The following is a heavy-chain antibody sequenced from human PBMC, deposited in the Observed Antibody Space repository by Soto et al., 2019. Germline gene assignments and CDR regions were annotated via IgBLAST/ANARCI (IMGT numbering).Heavy chain of an antibody. CDR2: ISWNSGSI. CDR3: AKDIGNSGWYFTSFDY. J-gene: IGHJ4*02. CDR1: GFTFDDYA. D-gene: IGHD6-19*01. Sequence: EVQLVESGGGLVQPGRSLRLSCAASGFTFDDYAMHWVRQAPGKGLEWVSGISWNSGSIGYADSVKGRFTISRDNAKNSLYLQMHSLRAEDTALYYCAKDIGNSGWYFTSFDYWGQGTLVTVSS. V-gene: IGHV3-9*01.